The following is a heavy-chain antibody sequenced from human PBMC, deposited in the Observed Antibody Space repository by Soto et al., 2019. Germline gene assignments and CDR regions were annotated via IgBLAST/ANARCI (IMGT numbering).Heavy chain of an antibody. J-gene: IGHJ4*02. CDR2: MNPNSGNT. D-gene: IGHD2-2*01. V-gene: IGHV1-8*01. CDR3: ARGYCSSTSCYLSY. Sequence: QVQLVQSGAEVKKPGASVKVSCKAAGYTVTSYDINWVRQATGQGLEWVGWMNPNSGNTGYAKKFQRTVTMTRHTPISTDYRELSSLRSEDTAVYYCARGYCSSTSCYLSYWGQGTLVTVSS. CDR1: GYTVTSYD.